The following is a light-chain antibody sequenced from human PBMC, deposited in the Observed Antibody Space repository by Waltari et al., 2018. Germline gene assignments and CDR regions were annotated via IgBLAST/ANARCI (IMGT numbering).Light chain of an antibody. CDR1: QSISRW. CDR2: EAS. Sequence: DIQMTQSTSPLSASVGDRVTITCRAGQSISRWLAWYQQKPGQAPKLLIYEASSLESGVPSRFSGSGSWTEFTLTISSLKPDDSAIYYCQQYDSYSPLTFGGGTKVQIK. J-gene: IGKJ4*01. V-gene: IGKV1-5*03. CDR3: QQYDSYSPLT.